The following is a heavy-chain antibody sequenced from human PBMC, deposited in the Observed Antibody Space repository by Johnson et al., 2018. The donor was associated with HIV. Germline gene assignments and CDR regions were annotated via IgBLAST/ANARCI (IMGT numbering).Heavy chain of an antibody. CDR2: LYSGGRT. CDR1: GFTFSSYA. D-gene: IGHD5-12*01. J-gene: IGHJ3*02. Sequence: VQLVESGGGLVKPGGSLRLSCAASGFTFSSYAMSWVRQAPGKGLERVALLYSGGRTYYADSVKGRFTISRDNSKNSLYLQMNSLRAEDTAVYYCARDLRDIVVPDAFDIWGQGTMVTVSS. V-gene: IGHV3-66*01. CDR3: ARDLRDIVVPDAFDI.